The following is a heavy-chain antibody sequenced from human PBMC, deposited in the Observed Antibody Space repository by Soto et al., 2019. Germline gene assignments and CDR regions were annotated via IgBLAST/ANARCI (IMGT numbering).Heavy chain of an antibody. J-gene: IGHJ6*02. Sequence: ASVKVSCKASGYTFTGYYMHWVRQAPGQGLEWMGWINHFSGDANYAQKFQGRVTMTADTSMSTAYMDLSSLRYDDTAVYYCARDHRRYCFSTTCPYYYYVIDFWGQGSSDTGSS. V-gene: IGHV1-2*02. D-gene: IGHD2-2*01. CDR2: INHFSGDA. CDR1: GYTFTGYY. CDR3: ARDHRRYCFSTTCPYYYYVIDF.